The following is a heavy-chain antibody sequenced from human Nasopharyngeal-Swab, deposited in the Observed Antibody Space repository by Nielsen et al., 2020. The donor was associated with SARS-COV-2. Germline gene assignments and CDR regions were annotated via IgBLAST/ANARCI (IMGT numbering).Heavy chain of an antibody. Sequence: GSLRLSCAASGFTFSSSGMDWVRQAPGKGLEWVAVISYDGSNEYYGDSVKGRFTISRDNSKNTLYLQMNSLRAEDTAVYYCAKGGSSSWYSGFDYWGQGTLVTVSS. CDR2: ISYDGSNE. CDR1: GFTFSSSG. V-gene: IGHV3-30*18. J-gene: IGHJ4*02. D-gene: IGHD6-13*01. CDR3: AKGGSSSWYSGFDY.